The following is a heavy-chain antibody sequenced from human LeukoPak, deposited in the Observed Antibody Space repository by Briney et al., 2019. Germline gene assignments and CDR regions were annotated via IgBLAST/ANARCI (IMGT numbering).Heavy chain of an antibody. J-gene: IGHJ4*02. D-gene: IGHD2-2*01. CDR1: GGSISSYY. V-gene: IGHV4-59*12. CDR2: IYYSGST. CDR3: ARGGNIGYCSSTSCHTDYFDY. Sequence: SETLSLTCTVSGGSISSYYWSWIRQPPGKGLEWIGYIYYSGSTNYNPSLKSRVTISVDTSKNQFSLKLSSVTAADTAVYYCARGGNIGYCSSTSCHTDYFDYWGQGTLVTVSS.